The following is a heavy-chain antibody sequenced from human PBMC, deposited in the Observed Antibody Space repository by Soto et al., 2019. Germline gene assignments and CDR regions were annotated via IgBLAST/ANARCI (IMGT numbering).Heavy chain of an antibody. CDR3: ARVRVRGVIIREIGMDV. J-gene: IGHJ6*02. Sequence: SETLSLTCTVSGGSISSYYWSWIRQPPGKGLEWIGYIYYSGSTNYNPSLKSRVTISVDTSKNQFSLKLSSVTAADTAVYYCARVRVRGVIIREIGMDVWGQGTTVTVSS. V-gene: IGHV4-59*01. CDR2: IYYSGST. CDR1: GGSISSYY. D-gene: IGHD3-10*01.